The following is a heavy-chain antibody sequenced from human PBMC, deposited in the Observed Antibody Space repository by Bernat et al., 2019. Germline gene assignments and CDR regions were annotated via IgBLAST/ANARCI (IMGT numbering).Heavy chain of an antibody. J-gene: IGHJ6*02. CDR2: IEHGAAT. D-gene: IGHD2-21*01. CDR1: GASINSYW. CDR3: ARNGAYCIEG. Sequence: QVQLQESGPGLVKPSETLSLTCDVSGASINSYWWSWVRQPSGKGLEWIGEIEHGAATNYNPSLKSRVTISVDKYKNQFALKLSSVTDADTALYYCARNGAYCIEGWGQGTTVTVS. V-gene: IGHV4-4*02.